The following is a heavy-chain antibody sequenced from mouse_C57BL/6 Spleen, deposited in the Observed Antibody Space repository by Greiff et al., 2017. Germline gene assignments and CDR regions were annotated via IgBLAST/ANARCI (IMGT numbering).Heavy chain of an antibody. CDR1: GYTFTSYW. CDR3: ARVTTVVVKGAMGY. V-gene: IGHV1-69*01. D-gene: IGHD1-1*01. Sequence: QVQLKQPGAELVMPGASVKLSCKASGYTFTSYWMHWVKQRPGQGLEWIGEIDPSDSYTNYNQKFKGKSTLTVDKSSSTAYMQLSSLTSEDSAVYYCARVTTVVVKGAMGYWGQGTSVTVSS. CDR2: IDPSDSYT. J-gene: IGHJ4*01.